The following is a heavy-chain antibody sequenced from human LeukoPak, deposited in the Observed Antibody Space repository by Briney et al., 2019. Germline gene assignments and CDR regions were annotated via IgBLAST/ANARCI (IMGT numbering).Heavy chain of an antibody. CDR3: AAARHNASGTHMGSY. Sequence: SVQVSCQACRFSFPSSAMQWLRQARGQRLEWIGWIVVGSGNTNYAQKFQDRVTITTDMSTSTAYMELSSLRAEDTAVYYCAAARHNASGTHMGSYWGQGALVTVSS. V-gene: IGHV1-58*02. J-gene: IGHJ4*02. D-gene: IGHD3-10*01. CDR2: IVVGSGNT. CDR1: RFSFPSSA.